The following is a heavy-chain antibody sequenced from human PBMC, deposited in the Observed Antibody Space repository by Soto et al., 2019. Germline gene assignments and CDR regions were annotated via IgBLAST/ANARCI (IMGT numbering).Heavy chain of an antibody. CDR3: ARDKITSVLEY. V-gene: IGHV4-34*01. Sequence: SETLSLTCTVSGASIRSSAYWGWIRQPPGKGLEWIGEINHSGSTNYNPSLKSRVTISVDTSKNQFCLKLTSVTAADTAVYYCARDKITSVLEYWGQGTLVTVSS. D-gene: IGHD3-10*01. CDR2: INHSGST. J-gene: IGHJ4*02. CDR1: GASIRSSAY.